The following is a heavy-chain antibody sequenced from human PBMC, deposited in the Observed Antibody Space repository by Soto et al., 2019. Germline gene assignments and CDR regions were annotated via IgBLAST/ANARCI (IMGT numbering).Heavy chain of an antibody. CDR3: ARAHPEPSVGY. CDR2: ISYSGST. J-gene: IGHJ4*02. Sequence: PSGSLALTCTVSGRCVSSHYWTWLRQPPGKGLEWIGYISYSGSTYYNPSLESRVTISADTSRNQFSLKLSSVIAADTAVYYCARAHPEPSVGYGGQGTLVTVSS. CDR1: GRCVSSHY. D-gene: IGHD3-3*01. V-gene: IGHV4-59*02.